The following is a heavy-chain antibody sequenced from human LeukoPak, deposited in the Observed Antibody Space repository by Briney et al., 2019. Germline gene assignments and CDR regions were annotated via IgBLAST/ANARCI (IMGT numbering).Heavy chain of an antibody. J-gene: IGHJ4*02. CDR2: IRYDGSNK. CDR1: GLTFSSYG. V-gene: IGHV3-30*02. CDR3: AKDVPDSLDY. Sequence: GGSLRLSCAASGLTFSSYGMHWVRQAPGKGLEWVAFIRYDGSNKYYADSVKGRFTISRDNSKNTLYLQMNSLRAEDTAVYYCAKDVPDSLDYWGQGTLVTVSS.